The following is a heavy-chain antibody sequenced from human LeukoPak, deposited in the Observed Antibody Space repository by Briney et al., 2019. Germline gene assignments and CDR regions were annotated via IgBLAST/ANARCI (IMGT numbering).Heavy chain of an antibody. CDR1: GGSISSSSYY. Sequence: PSETLSLTCTVSGGSISSSSYYWGWIRQPPGKGLEWIGSIYYSGSTYYNPSLKSRVTISVDTSKNQFSLKLSSVTAADTAVYYCARRYCSSTGLLWRICWFDPWGQGTLVTVSS. D-gene: IGHD2-2*01. CDR2: IYYSGST. J-gene: IGHJ5*02. V-gene: IGHV4-39*01. CDR3: ARRYCSSTGLLWRICWFDP.